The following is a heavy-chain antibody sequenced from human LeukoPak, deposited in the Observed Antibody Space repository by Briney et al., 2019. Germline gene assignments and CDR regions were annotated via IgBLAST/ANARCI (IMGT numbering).Heavy chain of an antibody. J-gene: IGHJ4*02. V-gene: IGHV4-39*01. D-gene: IGHD3-3*01. CDR3: ARLLWNGEDY. CDR1: GGSINSTYY. Sequence: PSETLSLTCTVSGGSINSTYYWGWIRQPPGRGLEWIGSIYYSGSTFYNPSLQSRVTISVDTSKSQFSLRLTSVTASDTAVYFRARLLWNGEDYWGQGTLVTVSS. CDR2: IYYSGST.